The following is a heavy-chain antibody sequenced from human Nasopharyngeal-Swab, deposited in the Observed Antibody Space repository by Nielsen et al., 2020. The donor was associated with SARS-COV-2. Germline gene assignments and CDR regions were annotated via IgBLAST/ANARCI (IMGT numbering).Heavy chain of an antibody. D-gene: IGHD3-10*01. CDR3: ARRAGGGSYWIFDM. J-gene: IGHJ3*02. Sequence: GESLKISCTGSGYTFTHYWLGWVRQRPGKGPEWMGTISPGDSDARYSPSFRGHVTISVDNSISTTYLQWSTLRASDSAMYYCARRAGGGSYWIFDMWGQGTMVTVSS. CDR2: ISPGDSDA. V-gene: IGHV5-51*01. CDR1: GYTFTHYW.